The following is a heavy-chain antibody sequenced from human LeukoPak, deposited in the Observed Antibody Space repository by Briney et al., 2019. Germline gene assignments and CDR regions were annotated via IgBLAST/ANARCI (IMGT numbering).Heavy chain of an antibody. V-gene: IGHV4-4*07. CDR3: ARKRPSGSYGDAFDY. CDR2: IYTSESP. J-gene: IGHJ4*02. D-gene: IGHD5-18*01. Sequence: SETLSLTCTVSGDSISSHYWSWIRQPAGKGVERIGRIYTSESPNYNPSLKSRVTISVDKSKDQFSLKLSSVTAADTAVYYCARKRPSGSYGDAFDYWGQGTLVTVSS. CDR1: GDSISSHY.